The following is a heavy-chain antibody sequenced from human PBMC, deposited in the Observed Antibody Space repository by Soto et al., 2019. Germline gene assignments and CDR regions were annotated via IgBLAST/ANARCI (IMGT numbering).Heavy chain of an antibody. D-gene: IGHD6-25*01. J-gene: IGHJ4*02. CDR2: IYYSGRT. CDR3: ARDHVVSAVTFAY. CDR1: GGSVSSGDYY. Sequence: PWGNLSLTCTVSGGSVSSGDYYWSWIRQPPGKGLEWIGYIYYSGRTNYNPSLKSRVTISLDTSKNQFSLELTSVTAADTAMYYCARDHVVSAVTFAYWGQGTLVSVSS. V-gene: IGHV4-61*08.